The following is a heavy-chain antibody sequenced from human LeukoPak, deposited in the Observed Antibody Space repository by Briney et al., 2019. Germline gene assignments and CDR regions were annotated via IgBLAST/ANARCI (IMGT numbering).Heavy chain of an antibody. D-gene: IGHD1-26*01. CDR2: ISKDGSEK. CDR3: ATNEDDSGSNYRAFHY. J-gene: IGHJ4*02. Sequence: GGSLRLSCAASGITLSGNAIHWVRQPAGRELEGVAVISKDGSEKSYADSANGRFTISRDDSKNPLYLQMNSLRPEDTAFYYCATNEDDSGSNYRAFHYWGQGTLVTVSS. CDR1: GITLSGNA. V-gene: IGHV3-30*04.